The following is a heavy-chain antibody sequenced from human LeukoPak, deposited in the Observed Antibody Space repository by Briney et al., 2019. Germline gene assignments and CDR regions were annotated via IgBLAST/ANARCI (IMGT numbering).Heavy chain of an antibody. V-gene: IGHV3-33*01. CDR3: ARVAYGSGNFDY. Sequence: PGGSLRLSCAASGFTFSSYGMHWVRQAPGKGLEWVAVIWYDGSNKYYADSVKGRFTISRDNSKDTLYLQMNSLRAEDTAVYYCARVAYGSGNFDYWGQGTLVTVSS. CDR1: GFTFSSYG. CDR2: IWYDGSNK. J-gene: IGHJ4*02. D-gene: IGHD3-10*01.